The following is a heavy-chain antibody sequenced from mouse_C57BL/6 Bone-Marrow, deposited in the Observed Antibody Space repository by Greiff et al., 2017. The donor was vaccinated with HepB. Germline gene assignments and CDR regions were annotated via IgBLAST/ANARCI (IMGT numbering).Heavy chain of an antibody. J-gene: IGHJ2*01. CDR3: ARSGITTVPYYFDY. CDR2: IYPRDGST. CDR1: GYTFTSYD. V-gene: IGHV1-85*01. Sequence: QVQLKQSGPELVKPGASVKLSCKASGYTFTSYDINWVKQRPGQGLEWIGWIYPRDGSTKYNEKFKGKATLTVDTSSSTAYMELHSLTSEDSAVYFCARSGITTVPYYFDYWGQGTTLTVSS. D-gene: IGHD1-1*01.